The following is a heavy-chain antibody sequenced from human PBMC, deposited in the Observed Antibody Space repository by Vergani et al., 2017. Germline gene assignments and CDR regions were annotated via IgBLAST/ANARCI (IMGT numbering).Heavy chain of an antibody. V-gene: IGHV4-59*01. CDR2: IYYSGST. CDR3: ARAHPHDAFDI. Sequence: QVQLQESGPGLVKPSETLSLTCTVSGGSISSYYWSWIRQPPGKGLEWIGYIYYSGSTNYNPSLKSRVTISVDTSTNQFSLKLSSLTAADTAVYYCARAHPHDAFDIWGQGTMVTVSS. CDR1: GGSISSYY. J-gene: IGHJ3*02.